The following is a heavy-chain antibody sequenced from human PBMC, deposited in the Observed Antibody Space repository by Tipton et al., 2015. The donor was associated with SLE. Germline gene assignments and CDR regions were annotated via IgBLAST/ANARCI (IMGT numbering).Heavy chain of an antibody. CDR3: TKGSGSYYPNWFDR. V-gene: IGHV3-49*04. CDR1: GFTFSNYW. J-gene: IGHJ5*02. CDR2: IRSKVYGGTT. D-gene: IGHD3-10*01. Sequence: RSLRLSCTASGFTFSNYWMHWVRQAPGKGLEWVGFIRSKVYGGTTQYAASVKDRFTISRDDSKTIAYLQMNSLKTEDTAVYYCTKGSGSYYPNWFDRWGQGTLVTVSS.